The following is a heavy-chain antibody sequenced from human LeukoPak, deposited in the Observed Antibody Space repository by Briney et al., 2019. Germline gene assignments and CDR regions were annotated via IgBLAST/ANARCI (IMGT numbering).Heavy chain of an antibody. CDR1: GFTFSNYW. D-gene: IGHD2-2*01. V-gene: IGHV3-7*01. CDR3: AGHCSSTSCPE. CDR2: IKQDGSEK. J-gene: IGHJ3*01. Sequence: GGSLRLSCAVSGFTFSNYWMSWVRQAPGKGLEWVANIKQDGSEKYYVDSAKGRFTISRDNAKNSLYLQMSGLRAEDTAVYYCAGHCSSTSCPEWGQGTMVTVSS.